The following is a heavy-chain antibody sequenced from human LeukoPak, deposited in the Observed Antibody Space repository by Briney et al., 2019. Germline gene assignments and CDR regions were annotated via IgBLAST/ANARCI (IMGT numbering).Heavy chain of an antibody. J-gene: IGHJ3*02. Sequence: GGSLRLSCAASGFTFSTYALSWVRQAPGKGLEWVSFISGSGVRPFYADSVKGRFTISRDNSKNTVFLQMNSLRAEDTAVYYCARDSCNASTRYVEAFDMWGQGTVVTVSS. CDR2: ISGSGVRP. V-gene: IGHV3-23*01. CDR3: ARDSCNASTRYVEAFDM. CDR1: GFTFSTYA. D-gene: IGHD2/OR15-2a*01.